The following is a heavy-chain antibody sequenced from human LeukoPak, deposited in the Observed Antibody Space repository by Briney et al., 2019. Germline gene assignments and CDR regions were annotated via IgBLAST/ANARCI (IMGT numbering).Heavy chain of an antibody. D-gene: IGHD2-21*02. V-gene: IGHV3-30*02. J-gene: IGHJ4*02. CDR1: GFTFSSYG. CDR3: AKKTSYCGGDCYPYYFDH. Sequence: PGGSLRLSCAASGFTFSSYGMHWVRQAPGKGLEWVAFIRYDGSNKYCADSVKGRFTISRDNSKNTLYVQMNSLRAEDTAVYYCAKKTSYCGGDCYPYYFDHWGQGTLVTVSS. CDR2: IRYDGSNK.